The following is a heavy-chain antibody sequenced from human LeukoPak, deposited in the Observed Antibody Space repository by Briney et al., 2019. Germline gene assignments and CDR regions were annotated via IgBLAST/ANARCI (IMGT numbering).Heavy chain of an antibody. V-gene: IGHV1-58*01. Sequence: SVKVSCKASGFTFTSSAVQWVRQARGQRLEWIGWIVVGSGNTNYAQKFQERVTITRDMSTSTAYMELSSLRSEDTAVHYCAADGEIQLGFDYWGQGTLVTVSS. CDR3: AADGEIQLGFDY. CDR2: IVVGSGNT. D-gene: IGHD5-18*01. CDR1: GFTFTSSA. J-gene: IGHJ4*02.